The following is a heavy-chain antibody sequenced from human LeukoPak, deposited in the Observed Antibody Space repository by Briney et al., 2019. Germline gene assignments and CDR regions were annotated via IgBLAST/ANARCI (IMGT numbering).Heavy chain of an antibody. J-gene: IGHJ4*02. Sequence: KPSETLSLTCTVSGYSISSSYYWGWARQPPGKGLEWIGSIYHSGGTYYNPSLKSRVTISPDTSKNQFSLKLSSVTAADTAVYYCARGMAGYPPLLDYWGLGTLVTVSS. CDR2: IYHSGGT. D-gene: IGHD2-15*01. CDR3: ARGMAGYPPLLDY. V-gene: IGHV4-38-2*02. CDR1: GYSISSSYY.